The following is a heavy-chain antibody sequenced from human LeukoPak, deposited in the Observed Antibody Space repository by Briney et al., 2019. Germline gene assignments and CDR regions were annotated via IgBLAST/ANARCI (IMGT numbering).Heavy chain of an antibody. CDR2: MNPNSGNT. D-gene: IGHD6-6*01. CDR3: AARGASSSSLRPLDF. CDR1: GYTFTTYD. V-gene: IGHV1-8*01. J-gene: IGHJ4*02. Sequence: GASVKVFCKASGYTFTTYDINWVRQAPGQGPEWMGWMNPNSGNTGYAQKFQGRVTMTRNTSISTAYMELSSLRSEDTAVYYCAARGASSSSLRPLDFWGQGTLVTVSS.